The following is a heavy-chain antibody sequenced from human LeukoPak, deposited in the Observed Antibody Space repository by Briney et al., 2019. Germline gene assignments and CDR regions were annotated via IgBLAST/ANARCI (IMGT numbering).Heavy chain of an antibody. V-gene: IGHV4-34*01. CDR1: GGSFSGYY. CDR3: ARHIDDVSLTYYYDRNPIDP. D-gene: IGHD3-22*01. Sequence: PSETLSLTCAVYGGSFSGYYWSWIRQPPGKGLEWIGEINHSGSTNYNPSLKSRVTISVDTSKNQFSLKLSSVTAADTAVYYCARHIDDVSLTYYYDRNPIDPWGQGTLVTVSS. CDR2: INHSGST. J-gene: IGHJ5*02.